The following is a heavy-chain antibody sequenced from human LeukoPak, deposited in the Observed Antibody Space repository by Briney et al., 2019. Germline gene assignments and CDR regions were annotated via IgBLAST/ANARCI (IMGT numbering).Heavy chain of an antibody. D-gene: IGHD6-19*01. V-gene: IGHV3-66*01. J-gene: IGHJ5*02. CDR3: ARGSPHSGWYGTGWFDP. Sequence: GGSLRLSCAASGFTVSSNYMSWVRQAPGKGLEWVSVIYSGGSTYYADSVKGRFTISRDNSKNTLYLQMNSLRAEDTAVYYCARGSPHSGWYGTGWFDPWGQGTLVTVSS. CDR1: GFTVSSNY. CDR2: IYSGGST.